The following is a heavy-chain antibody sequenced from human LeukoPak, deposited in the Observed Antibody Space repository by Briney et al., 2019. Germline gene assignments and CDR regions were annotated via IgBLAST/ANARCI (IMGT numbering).Heavy chain of an antibody. J-gene: IGHJ5*02. CDR2: ISDSGDGT. Sequence: GGSLRLSCAGSGFTFRSYAMSWVRQSPVKGLEWVSAISDSGDGTYYADSVKGRFTISRDNSKNTLYLQMNSLRAEDTAVYYCAKDSSTSAANWFDPWGQGTLVTVSS. CDR1: GFTFRSYA. CDR3: AKDSSTSAANWFDP. D-gene: IGHD2-2*01. V-gene: IGHV3-23*01.